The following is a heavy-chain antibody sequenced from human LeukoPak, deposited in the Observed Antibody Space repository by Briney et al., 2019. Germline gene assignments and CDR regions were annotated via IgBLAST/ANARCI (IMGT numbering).Heavy chain of an antibody. D-gene: IGHD5-18*01. CDR2: ISGSGGST. Sequence: PGASLRLSCAASGFTFSSYAMSWVRQAPGKGLEWVSVISGSGGSTYYADSVKGRFTISRYNSKNTLYLQMNSLRAEDTAVYYCAKGGIQLWLSFDYWGQGTLVTVSS. J-gene: IGHJ4*02. CDR1: GFTFSSYA. V-gene: IGHV3-23*01. CDR3: AKGGIQLWLSFDY.